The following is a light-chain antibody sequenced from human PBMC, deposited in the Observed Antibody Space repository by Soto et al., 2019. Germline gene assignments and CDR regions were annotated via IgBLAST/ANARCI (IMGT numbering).Light chain of an antibody. CDR3: QQYYSSWT. CDR2: WAS. CDR1: QSVLYSSNNKNY. V-gene: IGKV4-1*01. J-gene: IGKJ1*01. Sequence: DIVMTQSPDSLAVSLCERATINCKSSQSVLYSSNNKNYLAWYQQKPGQPPKLLIYWASTRESGVPDRFSGSGSGTDFTLTISSLQAEDVAVYYCQQYYSSWTFGQGTKVEIK.